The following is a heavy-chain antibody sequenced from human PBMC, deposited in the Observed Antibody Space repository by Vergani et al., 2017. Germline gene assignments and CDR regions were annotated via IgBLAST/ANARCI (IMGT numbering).Heavy chain of an antibody. J-gene: IGHJ4*02. CDR3: ARLPGIAVAGFDY. CDR2: VFPGDSDT. D-gene: IGHD6-19*01. Sequence: EVQLVQSGAEVKKPGESLKISCKASGYSFTSHWIGWVRQMPGKGLAWMGIVFPGDSDTRYSPSFQGQVTISADKSISTAYLQWSSLKASDTAMYYCARLPGIAVAGFDYWGQGTLVTVSS. V-gene: IGHV5-51*01. CDR1: GYSFTSHW.